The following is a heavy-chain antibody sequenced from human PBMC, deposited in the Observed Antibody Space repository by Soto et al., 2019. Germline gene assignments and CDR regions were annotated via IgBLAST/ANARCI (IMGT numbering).Heavy chain of an antibody. J-gene: IGHJ4*02. CDR2: ISAYNGNT. Sequence: QVPLVQSGAEVKKPGASVKVSCKASGYTFTSYGISWVRQAPGQGLEWMGWISAYNGNTNYEQKFQGRVTMTSDTSISTAHMELSSLRSDDTAVYYCARRAETNGWNGFGADKYYFDFWGQGTLVTDSS. D-gene: IGHD1-1*01. CDR1: GYTFTSYG. V-gene: IGHV1-18*01. CDR3: ARRAETNGWNGFGADKYYFDF.